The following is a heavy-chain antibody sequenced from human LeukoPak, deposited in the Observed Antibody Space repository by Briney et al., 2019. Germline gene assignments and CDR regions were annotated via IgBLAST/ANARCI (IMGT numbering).Heavy chain of an antibody. Sequence: PGGSLRLSCTASGFTFGDYAMSWVRQAPGKGLEWVGFIRSKAYGGTTEYAASVKGRFTTSRDDSKSIAYLQMNSLKTEDTAVYYCTRGDGSGSYWGQGTLVTVSS. J-gene: IGHJ4*02. CDR2: IRSKAYGGTT. D-gene: IGHD3-10*01. CDR1: GFTFGDYA. CDR3: TRGDGSGSY. V-gene: IGHV3-49*04.